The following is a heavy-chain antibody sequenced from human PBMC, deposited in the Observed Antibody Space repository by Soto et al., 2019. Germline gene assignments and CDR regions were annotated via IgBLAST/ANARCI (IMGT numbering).Heavy chain of an antibody. D-gene: IGHD3-10*02. J-gene: IGHJ4*01. CDR2: IYYSGST. V-gene: IGHV4-30-4*01. Sequence: SETLSLTCKVSGESIRSGDYYWSWERQAPGKGLEWIGYIYYSGSTYYNPSLKRRLAISLDVSKNVFSLRLTSVAASDTAVYFCARVAYCVDNLCYWGPGMSVTVSS. CDR3: ARVAYCVDNLCY. CDR1: GESIRSGDYY.